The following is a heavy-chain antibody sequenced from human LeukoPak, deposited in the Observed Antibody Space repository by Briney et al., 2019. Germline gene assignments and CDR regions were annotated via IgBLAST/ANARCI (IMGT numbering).Heavy chain of an antibody. CDR3: ARTPGQQNFDY. D-gene: IGHD6-13*01. Sequence: GGSLRLSCAASGFTFSSYWMSWVRQAPGKGLEWVTNIKQDGSEKYYVDSVKGRFTISRDNAKNSLYLQMNSLRAEDTVVYYCARTPGQQNFDYWGQGTLVTVSS. CDR1: GFTFSSYW. CDR2: IKQDGSEK. V-gene: IGHV3-7*01. J-gene: IGHJ4*02.